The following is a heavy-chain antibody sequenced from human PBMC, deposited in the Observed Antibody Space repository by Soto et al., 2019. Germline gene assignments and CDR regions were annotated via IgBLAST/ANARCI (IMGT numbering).Heavy chain of an antibody. CDR2: IWYDGTNK. CDR3: ARDIGDQTSRWTDAFDI. J-gene: IGHJ3*02. D-gene: IGHD6-13*01. Sequence: QVQLVESGGGVVQPGRSLRLSCAASGFTFSSYGMHWVRQAPGKGLEWVAVIWYDGTNKYYVDSVKGRFTISKDNSKNTLYLQMNRLRVEDTAIYYCARDIGDQTSRWTDAFDIWGQGTMVTVSS. CDR1: GFTFSSYG. V-gene: IGHV3-33*01.